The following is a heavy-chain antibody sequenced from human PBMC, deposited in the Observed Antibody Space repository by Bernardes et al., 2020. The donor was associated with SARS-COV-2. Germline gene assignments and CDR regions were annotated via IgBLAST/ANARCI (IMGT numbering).Heavy chain of an antibody. CDR1: GFTFSNFI. CDR2: ISNGGDFI. CDR3: AREGEQHFFDF. Sequence: GGSLRLSCATSGFTFSNFIMNWVRQAPGKGLEWVSSISNGGDFIYYADSVKGRFAISRDDAKNSLSLEIHSLRAEDTAVYYCAREGEQHFFDFWGQGTLVTVSA. V-gene: IGHV3-21*01. D-gene: IGHD1-1*01. J-gene: IGHJ4*02.